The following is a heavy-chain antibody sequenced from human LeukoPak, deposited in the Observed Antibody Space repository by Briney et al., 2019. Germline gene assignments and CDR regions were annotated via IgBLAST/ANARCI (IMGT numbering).Heavy chain of an antibody. V-gene: IGHV3-23*01. CDR3: ARGQRAHVEWSSYMDV. J-gene: IGHJ6*03. CDR2: ISGSGDST. CDR1: GFTFSTYA. D-gene: IGHD3-3*01. Sequence: GGSLRLSCAASGFTFSTYAMSWVRQAPGKGLEWVSVISGSGDSTFYADTVRGRFTISRGNSKNTLYLQMNNLRAEDTAVYYCARGQRAHVEWSSYMDVWGKGTTVTVSS.